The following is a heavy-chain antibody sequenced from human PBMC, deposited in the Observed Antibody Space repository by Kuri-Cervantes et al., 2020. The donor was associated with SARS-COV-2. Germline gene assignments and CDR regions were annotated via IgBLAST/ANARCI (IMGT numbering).Heavy chain of an antibody. D-gene: IGHD4-17*01. CDR1: GFTFSSYW. J-gene: IGHJ4*02. Sequence: GESLKISCAASGFTFSSYWMHWVRQAPGKGLVWVSRFNSDGSSTSYADSVKGRFTISRDNSKNTLYLQMNSLRAEDTAVYYCARGNDYGEDFDYWGQGTLVTVSS. CDR2: FNSDGSST. CDR3: ARGNDYGEDFDY. V-gene: IGHV3-74*01.